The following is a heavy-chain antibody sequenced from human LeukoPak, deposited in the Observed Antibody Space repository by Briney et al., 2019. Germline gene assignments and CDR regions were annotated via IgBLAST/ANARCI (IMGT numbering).Heavy chain of an antibody. CDR1: GFTFKNYA. D-gene: IGHD3-10*01. J-gene: IGHJ4*02. V-gene: IGHV3-23*01. CDR2: LSGSGAAT. Sequence: PGGSLRLSCEASGFTFKNYAMAWVRQAPGKGLEWFSVLSGSGAATFYADSVKGRFTISRDNSNNTLYLRLNSLRAEDTAIYFCAKDRWYDGESGYFDHWGRGTLVTVSS. CDR3: AKDRWYDGESGYFDH.